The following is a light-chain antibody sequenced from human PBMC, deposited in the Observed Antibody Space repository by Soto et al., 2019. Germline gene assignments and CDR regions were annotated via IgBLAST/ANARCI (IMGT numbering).Light chain of an antibody. J-gene: IGKJ1*01. V-gene: IGKV1-39*01. CDR2: AAS. CDR1: QSISTF. CDR3: QQSYTTPRT. Sequence: DIQMTQSPSSLSASVGDRVSVTCRASQSISTFLNWYQQRPGEAPKLLIYAASSLQSGVPSRFSGSGSGADFTLTIGSLQPEDFATYYCQQSYTTPRTFGQGTEVEVK.